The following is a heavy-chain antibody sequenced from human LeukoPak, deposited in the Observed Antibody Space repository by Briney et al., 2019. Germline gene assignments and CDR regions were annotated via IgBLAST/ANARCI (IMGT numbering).Heavy chain of an antibody. V-gene: IGHV3-23*01. Sequence: PGGSLRLSCAASGFTVSDYAMSWVRQAPGKGLEWVSTISGSGGYTYYAESVKGRFTISRDKSKNALYLQMDSLRAEDTALYYCATGSSSSRGHYFDYWGQGTLASVSS. CDR3: ATGSSSSRGHYFDY. J-gene: IGHJ4*02. CDR2: ISGSGGYT. CDR1: GFTVSDYA. D-gene: IGHD6-6*01.